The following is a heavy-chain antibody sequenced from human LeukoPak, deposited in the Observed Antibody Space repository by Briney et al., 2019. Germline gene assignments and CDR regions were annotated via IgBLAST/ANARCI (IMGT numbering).Heavy chain of an antibody. CDR2: ISYDGSNK. Sequence: GGSLRLSCAASGFTFSSYAMHWVRQAPGKGLEWVAVISYDGSNKYYADSVKGRFTISRDNSKNTLYLQMNSLRAEDTAVCYCARDRTAMVSTDYYYGMDVWGQGTTVTVSS. V-gene: IGHV3-30-3*01. D-gene: IGHD5-18*01. CDR1: GFTFSSYA. CDR3: ARDRTAMVSTDYYYGMDV. J-gene: IGHJ6*02.